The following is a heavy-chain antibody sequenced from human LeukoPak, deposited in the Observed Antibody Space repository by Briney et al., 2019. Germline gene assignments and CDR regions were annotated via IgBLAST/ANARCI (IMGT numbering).Heavy chain of an antibody. CDR3: AKKSGPRY. J-gene: IGHJ4*02. V-gene: IGHV3-30*18. D-gene: IGHD6-25*01. CDR1: GFTFSSYG. CDR2: ISYDGSNK. Sequence: GRSLRLSCAASGFTFSSYGMHWVRQAPDKGLEWVAVISYDGSNKYYADSVKGRFTISRDNSKNTLYLQMNSLRAEDTAVYYCAKKSGPRYWGQGTLVTVSS.